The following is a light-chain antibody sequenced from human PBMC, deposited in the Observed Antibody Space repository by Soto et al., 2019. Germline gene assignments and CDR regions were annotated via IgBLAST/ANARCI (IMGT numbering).Light chain of an antibody. Sequence: DIQMTQSPSTLSASVVDRVTITCRASQSISSWLAWYQQKPGKAPKLLIYDASNLETGVPSRFSGSGSGTDFTFTISSLQPEDIATYYCQQYDNVPLTFGGGTKVDIK. CDR2: DAS. CDR3: QQYDNVPLT. J-gene: IGKJ4*01. CDR1: QSISSW. V-gene: IGKV1-33*01.